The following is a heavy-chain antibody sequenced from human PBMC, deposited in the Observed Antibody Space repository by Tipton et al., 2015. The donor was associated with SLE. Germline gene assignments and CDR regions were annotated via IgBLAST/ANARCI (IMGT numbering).Heavy chain of an antibody. CDR1: GFTFSSYS. V-gene: IGHV3-21*01. Sequence: SLRLSCAASGFTFSSYSMNWVRQAPGKGLEWVSSISSSSSYIYYADSVKGRFTISRDNAKNSLYLQMNSLRAKDTAVYYCARDVGAKAFDYWGQGTLVTVSS. J-gene: IGHJ4*02. CDR3: ARDVGAKAFDY. D-gene: IGHD1-26*01. CDR2: ISSSSSYI.